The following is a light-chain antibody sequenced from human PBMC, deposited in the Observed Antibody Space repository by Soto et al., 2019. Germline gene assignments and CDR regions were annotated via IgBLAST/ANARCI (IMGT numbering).Light chain of an antibody. CDR1: QRIISY. Sequence: DIQMTQSPSSLSASVGDRVTITCRASQRIISYLNWYQQKPGKAPEPLIYGASTLQSGVPSRFSGSGSGTEFTLTISSLQPEDFATYYCQQSYSTPRTFGQGTKVESK. CDR3: QQSYSTPRT. J-gene: IGKJ1*01. CDR2: GAS. V-gene: IGKV1-39*01.